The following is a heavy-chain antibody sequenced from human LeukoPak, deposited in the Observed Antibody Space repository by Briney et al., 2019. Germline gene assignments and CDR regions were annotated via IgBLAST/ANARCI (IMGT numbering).Heavy chain of an antibody. CDR2: IRYDGSNK. CDR3: AKDGRDYYGSGSYVFDI. CDR1: GFTFSSYG. V-gene: IGHV3-30*02. D-gene: IGHD3-10*01. Sequence: GGSLRLSCAASGFTFSSYGMYWVRQAPGKGLEWVAFIRYDGSNKYYTDSVKGRFTISRDNSKNTLYLQMNSLRAEDTAVYYCAKDGRDYYGSGSYVFDIWGQGTMVTVSS. J-gene: IGHJ3*02.